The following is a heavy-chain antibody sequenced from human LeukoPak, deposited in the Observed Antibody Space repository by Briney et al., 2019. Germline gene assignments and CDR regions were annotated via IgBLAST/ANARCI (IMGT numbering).Heavy chain of an antibody. J-gene: IGHJ3*02. D-gene: IGHD3-16*01. Sequence: SEALSLTCTVSGGSISNYYWSWIRQPPGKGLEWIGYIYYSGTTNYNPSLKSRVTISVDTSKNQFSLKLSSVTAADTAVYYCARGWGREGAPDAFDIWGQGTMVTVSS. CDR2: IYYSGTT. CDR3: ARGWGREGAPDAFDI. CDR1: GGSISNYY. V-gene: IGHV4-59*01.